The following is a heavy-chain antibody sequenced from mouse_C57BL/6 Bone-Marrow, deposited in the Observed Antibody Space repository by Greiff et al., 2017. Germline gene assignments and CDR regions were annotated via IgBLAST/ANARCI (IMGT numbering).Heavy chain of an antibody. D-gene: IGHD1-1*01. V-gene: IGHV1-52*01. Sequence: VQLQQPGAELVRPGSSVKLSCKASGYTFTSYWMHWVKQRPIQGLEWIGNIDPSDSETHYNQKFKDKATLTVDKSSSTAYMQLSSLTSEDSAVYSCARTLYYGSSTWYFGVWGTGATVTVSS. J-gene: IGHJ1*03. CDR2: IDPSDSET. CDR3: ARTLYYGSSTWYFGV. CDR1: GYTFTSYW.